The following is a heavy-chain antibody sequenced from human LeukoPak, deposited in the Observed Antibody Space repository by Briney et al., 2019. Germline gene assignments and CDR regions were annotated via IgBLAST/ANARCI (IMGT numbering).Heavy chain of an antibody. Sequence: SETLSLTCTVSTYSVSSGFYWGWIRQPPGKGLEWIGSISHSGSTYYNPSLKSRVTISVGTSKNQFSLRLSSVTAADTAVYYCARGGVGATPYDFDYWGQGTLLTVSS. J-gene: IGHJ4*02. CDR3: ARGGVGATPYDFDY. D-gene: IGHD1-26*01. V-gene: IGHV4-38-2*02. CDR2: ISHSGST. CDR1: TYSVSSGFY.